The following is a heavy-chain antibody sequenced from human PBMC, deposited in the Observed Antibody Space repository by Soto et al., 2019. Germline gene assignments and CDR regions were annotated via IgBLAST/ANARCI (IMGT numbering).Heavy chain of an antibody. CDR2: IIPILGIA. J-gene: IGHJ6*03. V-gene: IGHV1-69*08. CDR1: GGTFSSYT. D-gene: IGHD2-2*01. Sequence: QVQLVQSGAEVKKPGSSVKVSCKASGGTFSSYTISWVRQAPGQGLEWMGVIIPILGIANYAQKFQGRVTITADKSTSTAYMELSSLRSEDTAVYYCAREEIVVVPAALPYYYYYYMDVWGKGTTVTVSS. CDR3: AREEIVVVPAALPYYYYYYMDV.